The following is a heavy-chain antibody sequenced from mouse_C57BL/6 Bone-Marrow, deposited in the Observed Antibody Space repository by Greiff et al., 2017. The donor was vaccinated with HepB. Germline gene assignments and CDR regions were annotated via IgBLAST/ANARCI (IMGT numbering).Heavy chain of an antibody. D-gene: IGHD2-1*01. CDR1: GFAFSTSG. J-gene: IGHJ2*01. CDR3: ARNTFYFYFDY. Sequence: EVMLVESGGDLVKPGGSLKLSCAASGFAFSTSGMSWVRQTPDKRLEWVATINTGGSYTYYAYNVRGRFTISRDTAKNTLFLLMSSLKSEDSAIYYCARNTFYFYFDYWGQGTTLTVSS. CDR2: INTGGSYT. V-gene: IGHV5-6*01.